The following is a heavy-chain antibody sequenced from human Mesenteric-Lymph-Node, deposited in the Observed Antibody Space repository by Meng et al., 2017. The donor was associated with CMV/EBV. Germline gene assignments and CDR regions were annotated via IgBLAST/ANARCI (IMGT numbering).Heavy chain of an antibody. J-gene: IGHJ4*02. Sequence: TCAVYGGSFRSYYWSWIRQPPGKGLEWIGEINHSGPTNYNPSLKSRVTISVDTSKNQLSLKLTSVAAADTAVYYCAIQIATAGGFDYWGQGSLVTVSS. CDR2: INHSGPT. CDR3: AIQIATAGGFDY. V-gene: IGHV4-34*01. D-gene: IGHD6-13*01. CDR1: GGSFRSYY.